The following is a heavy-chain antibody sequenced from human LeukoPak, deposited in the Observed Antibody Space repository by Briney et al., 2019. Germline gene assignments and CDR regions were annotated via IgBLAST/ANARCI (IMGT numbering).Heavy chain of an antibody. Sequence: GGSLRLSCAASGFTFSSYSMNWVRQAPGKGLEWCSSISSSSSSYIYYADSVKGRFTISRDNAKNSLYLQMNSLRAEDTAVYYCARSPPGGMDVWGQGTTVTVYS. CDR3: ARSPPGGMDV. J-gene: IGHJ6*02. CDR2: ISSSSSSYI. CDR1: GFTFSSYS. V-gene: IGHV3-21*01.